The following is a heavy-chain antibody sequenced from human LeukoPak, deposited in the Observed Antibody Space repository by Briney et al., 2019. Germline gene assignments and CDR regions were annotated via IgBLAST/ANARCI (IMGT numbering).Heavy chain of an antibody. CDR1: GFTFSSYA. J-gene: IGHJ4*02. Sequence: GGSLRLSCAASGFTFSSYAMSWVRQAPGKGLEWVPALSGSGDKTFNADSVKGRFTISRDNAKNTLYLQMRSLMTEDTAVYYCAKDLNYAFDYWGQGTLVTVSS. CDR3: AKDLNYAFDY. V-gene: IGHV3-23*01. D-gene: IGHD2-2*01. CDR2: LSGSGDKT.